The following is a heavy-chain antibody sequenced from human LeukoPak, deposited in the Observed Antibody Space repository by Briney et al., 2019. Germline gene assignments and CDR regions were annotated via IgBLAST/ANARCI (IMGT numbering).Heavy chain of an antibody. CDR1: GFTFSSYS. CDR3: ASSVVPAAACDY. V-gene: IGHV3-21*01. CDR2: ISSSSSYI. J-gene: IGHJ4*02. Sequence: GGSLRLSCAASGFTFSSYSMNWVRQAPGKGLEWVSSISSSSSYIYYADSVKGRFTISRGNAKNSLYLQMNSLRAEDTAVYYCASSVVPAAACDYWGQGTLVTVSS. D-gene: IGHD2-2*01.